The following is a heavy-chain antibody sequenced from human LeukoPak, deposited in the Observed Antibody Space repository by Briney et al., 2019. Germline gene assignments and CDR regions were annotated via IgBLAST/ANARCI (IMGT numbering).Heavy chain of an antibody. J-gene: IGHJ5*02. CDR2: IIPILGIA. CDR1: GGTFSSYA. D-gene: IGHD3-9*01. V-gene: IGHV1-69*04. CDR3: ARAELYHDILTGYYAPNDNWFDP. Sequence: EASVKVSCKASGGTFSSYAISWVRQAPGQGLEWMGRIIPILGIANYAQKFQGRVTITADKSTSTAYMELSSLRSEDTAVYYCARAELYHDILTGYYAPNDNWFDPWGQGTLVTVSS.